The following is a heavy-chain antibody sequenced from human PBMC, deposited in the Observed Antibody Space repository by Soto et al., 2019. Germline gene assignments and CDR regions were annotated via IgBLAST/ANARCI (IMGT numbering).Heavy chain of an antibody. J-gene: IGHJ4*02. Sequence: PSETLSLTCTVSGGTINSGGYYWSWIRQHPGKGLEWIGYIHYSGSTYYNPSLESRVTISVDTSENQFSLKLSSVTAADTAVYYCAREHYGDYIDYWGQGTLVTVS. CDR3: AREHYGDYIDY. CDR2: IHYSGST. V-gene: IGHV4-31*03. CDR1: GGTINSGGYY. D-gene: IGHD4-17*01.